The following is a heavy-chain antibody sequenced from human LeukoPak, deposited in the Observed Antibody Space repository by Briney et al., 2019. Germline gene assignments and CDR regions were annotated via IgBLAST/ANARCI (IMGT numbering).Heavy chain of an antibody. CDR3: ARHSDTYGDRGPGY. CDR2: INHSGST. D-gene: IGHD5-18*01. V-gene: IGHV4-34*01. J-gene: IGHJ4*02. CDR1: GGSFSDYY. Sequence: PSETLSLTCAVYGGSFSDYYWSWIRQPPGKGLEWIGEINHSGSTNYNPSLKSRVTISIDTSKNQLSLRLSSVTAADTAVYYCARHSDTYGDRGPGYWGQGTLVTVSS.